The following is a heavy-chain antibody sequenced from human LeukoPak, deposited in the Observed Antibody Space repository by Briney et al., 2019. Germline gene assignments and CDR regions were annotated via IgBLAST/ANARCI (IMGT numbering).Heavy chain of an antibody. J-gene: IGHJ4*02. CDR3: AGGVTIVRGTSKHFDY. V-gene: IGHV4-61*02. Sequence: PSETLSLTCTVSGGSISSGSYYWSWIRQPAGKGLEWIGRIYSSGSTNYNPSLKSRVTISVDTSKNQFSLKLSSVTAADTAVYYSAGGVTIVRGTSKHFDYWGQGTLVTVSS. D-gene: IGHD3-10*01. CDR1: GGSISSGSYY. CDR2: IYSSGST.